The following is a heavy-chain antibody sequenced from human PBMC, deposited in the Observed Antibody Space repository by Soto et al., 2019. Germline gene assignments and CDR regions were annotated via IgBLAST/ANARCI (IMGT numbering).Heavy chain of an antibody. CDR1: GFTFSGSA. CDR3: ATISNSGRWFWDY. D-gene: IGHD6-19*01. J-gene: IGHJ4*02. V-gene: IGHV3-23*01. CDR2: IITSGGHT. Sequence: VQLLESGGGWVQPGGSPRLSCAASGFTFSGSAMSWVRQTPGKRLEWVSSIITSGGHTYYADSVKGPFTSPRHNSKNTRNLQMSSLRAEDTAIYYWATISNSGRWFWDYWGQGPMVTVSS.